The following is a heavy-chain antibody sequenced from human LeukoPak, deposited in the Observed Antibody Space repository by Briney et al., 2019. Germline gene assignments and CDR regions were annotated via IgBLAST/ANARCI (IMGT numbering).Heavy chain of an antibody. CDR1: GFTFSSYW. V-gene: IGHV3-74*01. CDR2: ISTDGSST. J-gene: IGHJ4*02. CDR3: ARDRYFDY. Sequence: GGSLRLSCAASGFTFSSYWMHWVRQAPGKGLVWVSRISTDGSSTTYADSVKGRFTISRDNAKNTPYLQMNSLRAEDTAVYYCARDRYFDYWGQGTLVTVSS.